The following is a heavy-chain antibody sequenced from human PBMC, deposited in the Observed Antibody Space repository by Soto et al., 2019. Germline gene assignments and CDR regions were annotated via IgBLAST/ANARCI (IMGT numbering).Heavy chain of an antibody. CDR1: GDTLTSYY. D-gene: IGHD2-2*03. CDR2: FDPEDGET. CDR3: ATDPGYCSSPTCLGI. Sequence: ASVKVSCKESGDTLTSYYMHWVRQAPGKGLEWMGGFDPEDGETIYAQKFQGRVTMTEDTSTDTAYMELSSLRSEDTAVYYCATDPGYCSSPTCLGIWGQGTMVTVSS. V-gene: IGHV1-24*01. J-gene: IGHJ3*02.